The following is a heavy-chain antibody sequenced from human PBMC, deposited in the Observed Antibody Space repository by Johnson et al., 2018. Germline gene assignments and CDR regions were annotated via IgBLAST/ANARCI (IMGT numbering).Heavy chain of an antibody. D-gene: IGHD3-10*01. Sequence: QVQLVESGGGVVQPGRSLRLSCAASRFIFSDYAMHWVRQAPGKGLEWVTVISYDGSNKYYAESVKGRFTLSRDNSKNTLYLQMNSLRVEDTAVYYCAKEHYYGSGSLESMDVWGKGTTVTVSS. CDR2: ISYDGSNK. J-gene: IGHJ6*03. CDR3: AKEHYYGSGSLESMDV. CDR1: RFIFSDYA. V-gene: IGHV3-30*04.